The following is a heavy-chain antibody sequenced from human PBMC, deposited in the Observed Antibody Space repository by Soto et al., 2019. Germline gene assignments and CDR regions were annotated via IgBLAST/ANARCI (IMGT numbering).Heavy chain of an antibody. J-gene: IGHJ4*02. V-gene: IGHV3-64*02. CDR3: ARGPYYDPIHYFDY. Sequence: EVQLVESGEGLVQSGGSLRLSCAASGFTFSTYAMHWVRQAPGKGLEYVSAISSNGGSTYYVDSVKGRFTISRDNSKNTLYLQMGSLRAEGMAVYYCARGPYYDPIHYFDYWGQGALVTVSS. CDR1: GFTFSTYA. D-gene: IGHD3-3*01. CDR2: ISSNGGST.